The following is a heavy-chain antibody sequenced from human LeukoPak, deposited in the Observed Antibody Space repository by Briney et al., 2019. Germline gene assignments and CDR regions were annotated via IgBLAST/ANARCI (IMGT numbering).Heavy chain of an antibody. CDR2: ISWNSGSI. D-gene: IGHD2-2*01. CDR3: ASIIVVVPAAENFDY. Sequence: GGSLRLSCAASGFTFDDYAMHRVRQAPGKGLEWVSGISWNSGSIGYADSVKGRFTISRDNSKNTLYLQMNSLRAEDTAVYYCASIIVVVPAAENFDYWGQGTLVTVSS. CDR1: GFTFDDYA. J-gene: IGHJ4*02. V-gene: IGHV3-9*01.